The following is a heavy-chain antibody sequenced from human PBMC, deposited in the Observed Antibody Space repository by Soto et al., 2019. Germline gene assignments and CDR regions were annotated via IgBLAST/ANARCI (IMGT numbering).Heavy chain of an antibody. CDR3: ARDYGSRKSQEFDY. Sequence: AAVKVSCKTSGYTFTTYGISCVLQSPVQWLEWMGWISTYSSNTNSAQNLQGRVTMTIDTSTSTAYMELRSLRSDDTAIYYCARDYGSRKSQEFDYWGQGTQVTVSS. V-gene: IGHV1-18*04. J-gene: IGHJ4*02. D-gene: IGHD3-10*01. CDR2: ISTYSSNT. CDR1: GYTFTTYG.